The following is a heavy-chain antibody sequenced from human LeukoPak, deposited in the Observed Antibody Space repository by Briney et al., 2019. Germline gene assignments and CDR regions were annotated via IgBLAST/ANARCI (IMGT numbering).Heavy chain of an antibody. V-gene: IGHV4-34*01. CDR2: INHSGST. CDR1: GGSFSGYY. CDR3: ARNYGDYGNYFDY. J-gene: IGHJ4*02. D-gene: IGHD4-17*01. Sequence: SETLSLTCAVYGGSFSGYYWSWIRQPPGNGLEWIGEINHSGSTNYNPSLKSRVTISVDTSKNQFSLKLSSVTAADTAVYYCARNYGDYGNYFDYWGQGTLVTVSS.